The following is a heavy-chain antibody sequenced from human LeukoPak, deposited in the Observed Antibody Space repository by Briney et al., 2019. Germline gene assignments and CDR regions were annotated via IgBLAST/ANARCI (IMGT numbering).Heavy chain of an antibody. V-gene: IGHV3-48*03. CDR2: ISSSGSTI. D-gene: IGHD3-10*01. Sequence: GGSLRLSCAASGFTFSSYEMNWVRQAPGKGLEWVSYISSSGSTIYYADSVKGRFTISRDNAKNSLYLQMNSLRAEDTAVYYCARAVMVRGVRFDYWGQGTLVTVSS. CDR3: ARAVMVRGVRFDY. J-gene: IGHJ4*02. CDR1: GFTFSSYE.